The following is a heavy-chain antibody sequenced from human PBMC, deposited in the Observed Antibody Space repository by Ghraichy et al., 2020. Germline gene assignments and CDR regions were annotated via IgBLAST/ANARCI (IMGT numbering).Heavy chain of an antibody. CDR2: INGDGSGT. D-gene: IGHD6-13*01. CDR1: GFTFSDSW. V-gene: IGHV3-74*01. J-gene: IGHJ6*02. CDR3: TRERIVAASFYGLDV. Sequence: GGSLRLSCTASGFTFSDSWMHWVRQAPGKGLVWVSRINGDGSGTNYADSAKGRFTISRDNAKNTLFLQMNSLRAEDTAVYYCTRERIVAASFYGLDVWGQGTAVTVSS.